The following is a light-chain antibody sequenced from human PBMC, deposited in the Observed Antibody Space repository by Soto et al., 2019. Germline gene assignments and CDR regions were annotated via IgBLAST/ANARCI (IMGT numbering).Light chain of an antibody. CDR1: QDISNY. V-gene: IGKV1-33*01. J-gene: IGKJ4*01. CDR3: QQYDNLPALT. CDR2: DAS. Sequence: TQTPSSLSASVGDRVTLTCQVSQDISNYLNWYQQKPGKAPKLLIYDASNLETGVPSRFSGSGSGTDFTFTISSLQPEDIATYYCQQYDNLPALTFGGGSMV.